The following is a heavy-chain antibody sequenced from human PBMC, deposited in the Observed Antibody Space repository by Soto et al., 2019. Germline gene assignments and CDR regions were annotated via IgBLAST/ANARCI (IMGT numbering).Heavy chain of an antibody. CDR3: ARRYYDFWSDNYYYYYMDV. J-gene: IGHJ6*03. CDR1: GFTFSSYW. Sequence: GGSLRLSCAASGFTFSSYWMSWVRQAPGKGLEWVANIKQDGSEKYYVDSVKGRFTISRDNAKNSLYLQMNSLRAEDTAVYYCARRYYDFWSDNYYYYYMDVWGKGTTVTVSS. V-gene: IGHV3-7*01. CDR2: IKQDGSEK. D-gene: IGHD3-3*01.